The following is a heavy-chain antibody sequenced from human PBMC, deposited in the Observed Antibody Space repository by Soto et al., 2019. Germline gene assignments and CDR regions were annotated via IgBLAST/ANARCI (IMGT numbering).Heavy chain of an antibody. CDR1: GFTFSSYA. CDR2: ISGSGGST. Sequence: GGSLRLSCAASGFTFSSYAMSWVRHAPGKGQEWVSAISGSGGSTYYADSVKGRFTISRDNSKNTLYLQMNSLRAEDTAVYYCAKDRGIAVAGPDYYGMDVWGQGTTVTVSS. V-gene: IGHV3-23*01. D-gene: IGHD6-19*01. CDR3: AKDRGIAVAGPDYYGMDV. J-gene: IGHJ6*02.